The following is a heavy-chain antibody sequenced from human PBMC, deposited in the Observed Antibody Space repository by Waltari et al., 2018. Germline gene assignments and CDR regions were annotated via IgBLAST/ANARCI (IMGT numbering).Heavy chain of an antibody. CDR1: GGSISSSNYR. V-gene: IGHV4-39*01. D-gene: IGHD3-22*01. CDR2: IYYSGST. CDR3: ASAYYYDIRTINWFDP. J-gene: IGHJ5*02. Sequence: QLQLQESGPGLVKPSETLSLTCRVSGGSISSSNYRWGWIRQPPGKGLEWIGSIYYSGSTYYNPSLKSRVTISVDTSKNQFSLKLSSVTAADTAVYYCASAYYYDIRTINWFDPWGQGTLVTVSS.